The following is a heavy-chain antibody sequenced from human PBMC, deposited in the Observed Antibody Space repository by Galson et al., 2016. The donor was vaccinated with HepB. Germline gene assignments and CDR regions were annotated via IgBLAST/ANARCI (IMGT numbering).Heavy chain of an antibody. J-gene: IGHJ4*02. CDR1: GFTFSAYP. Sequence: SLRLSCAVSGFTFSAYPMNWVRQAPGKGLEWVSHINHDSSAMNYALSMKDRFTISRDNAKNSLFLQKDSLSDEDTAVYYCARDINWGLDYWGQGILVTVSS. CDR2: INHDSSAM. CDR3: ARDINWGLDY. D-gene: IGHD7-27*01. V-gene: IGHV3-48*02.